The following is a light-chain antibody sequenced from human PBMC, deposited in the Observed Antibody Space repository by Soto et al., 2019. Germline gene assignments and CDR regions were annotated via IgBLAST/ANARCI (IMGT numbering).Light chain of an antibody. CDR2: DAS. CDR1: QSISNQ. CDR3: QQRSNWPRT. J-gene: IGKJ1*01. Sequence: EIVLTQSPATLSLSPGERAALSCRASQSISNQLAWYQQKPGQAPRLLIYDASNRAPGVPARFSGSGSGTDFTLTISSLEPEDFAVYHCQQRSNWPRTFGQGTKVDIK. V-gene: IGKV3-11*01.